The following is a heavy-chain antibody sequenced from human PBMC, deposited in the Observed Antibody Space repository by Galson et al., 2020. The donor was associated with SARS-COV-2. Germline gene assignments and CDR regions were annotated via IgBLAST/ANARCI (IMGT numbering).Heavy chain of an antibody. V-gene: IGHV1-58*01. CDR2: IDVGSGKT. D-gene: IGHD6-6*01. CDR3: ASFVARPVY. J-gene: IGHJ4*02. CDR1: GFTFTSSA. Sequence: SVTVSCKASGFTFTSSAVQWVRQARGKRLVWIGWIDVGSGKTNYAQKFQERVTITRDMSTSTAYMGPGSLRYEDTAVYYCASFVARPVYWGQGTLVTVAS.